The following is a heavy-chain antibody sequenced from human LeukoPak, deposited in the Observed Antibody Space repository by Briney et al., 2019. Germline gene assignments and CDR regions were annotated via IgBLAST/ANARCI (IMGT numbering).Heavy chain of an antibody. CDR3: ARGIPGLPGIYCGGDCYLSPGMDV. J-gene: IGHJ6*02. V-gene: IGHV4-59*01. CDR2: IYSSGST. Sequence: SETLSLTCTVSGGSINSYYWSWIRQSPGKGLEWIGYIYSSGSTNYNPSLKSRVTISVDTSKNQFSLKMSSVTAADAAVYYCARGIPGLPGIYCGGDCYLSPGMDVWGQGTTVTVSS. CDR1: GGSINSYY. D-gene: IGHD2-21*02.